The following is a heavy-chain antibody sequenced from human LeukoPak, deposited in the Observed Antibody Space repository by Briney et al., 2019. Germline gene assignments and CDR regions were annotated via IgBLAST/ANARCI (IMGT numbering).Heavy chain of an antibody. CDR2: IRYDGSNK. Sequence: PGGSLRLSCAASGVTFSSYGMHWVRQGPGKGLEWVAFIRYDGSNKYYADSVNGRFTISRDNSKNTLYLQMNSLRAEDTAVYYCAKDRSRIAVAGDYWGQGTLVTVSS. V-gene: IGHV3-30*02. CDR3: AKDRSRIAVAGDY. D-gene: IGHD6-19*01. J-gene: IGHJ4*02. CDR1: GVTFSSYG.